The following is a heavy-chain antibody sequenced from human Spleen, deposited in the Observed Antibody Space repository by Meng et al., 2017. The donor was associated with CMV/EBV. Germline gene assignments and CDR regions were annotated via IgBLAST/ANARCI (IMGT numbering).Heavy chain of an antibody. CDR3: ARVGSGYYYYYGMDV. D-gene: IGHD3-10*01. J-gene: IGHJ6*02. V-gene: IGHV1-18*01. Sequence: ASVKVSCKASGYTFLSYGITWVRQAPGQGLEWMGWISVYNGDTNYAQKLQGRVTMTTVTSTSTAYLELRSLRSEDTAVYYCARVGSGYYYYYGMDVWGQGTTVTVSS. CDR1: GYTFLSYG. CDR2: ISVYNGDT.